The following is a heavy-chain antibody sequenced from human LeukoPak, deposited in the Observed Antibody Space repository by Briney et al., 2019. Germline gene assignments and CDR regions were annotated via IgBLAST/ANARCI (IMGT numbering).Heavy chain of an antibody. V-gene: IGHV3-23*01. CDR3: AKEVAIPVAVDAFER. CDR1: EFTFSKFP. D-gene: IGHD6-19*01. J-gene: IGHJ3*02. CDR2: ISARGGTT. Sequence: GGSLRLSCAASEFTFSKFPMGWVRQAPGKGLEWVSAISARGGTTYYADSVKGRFTISRDNSKNTLYLQMNSLGAEDTAVYYCAKEVAIPVAVDAFERWGQGTLVTVSS.